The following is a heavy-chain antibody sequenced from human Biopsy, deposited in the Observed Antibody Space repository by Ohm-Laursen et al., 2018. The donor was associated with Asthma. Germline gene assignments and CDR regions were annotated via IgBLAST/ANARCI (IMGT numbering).Heavy chain of an antibody. J-gene: IGHJ4*02. CDR3: ARDAWELQKPYAYYFDY. V-gene: IGHV3-30*03. CDR2: ISYDGSNK. CDR1: GFTFSRYG. D-gene: IGHD1-26*01. Sequence: SLRLPCAASGFTFSRYGMHWVRQAPGKGLEWVAVISYDGSNKYYADSVKGRFTISRDNSKNTLYLQMNSLRAEDTAVYYCARDAWELQKPYAYYFDYWGQGTLVTVSS.